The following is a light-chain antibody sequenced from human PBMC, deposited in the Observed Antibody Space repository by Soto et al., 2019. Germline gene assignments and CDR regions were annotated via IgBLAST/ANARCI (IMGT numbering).Light chain of an antibody. Sequence: DTVLTHSQGTLSLSPWERATLFFSASQSVSGSYLAWYQQKPGQAPRLLIYGASSRATGIPARFSGSGSGTDFTLTISSLEPEDFAVYYCQQRNNWPPWTFGQGTKVDIK. J-gene: IGKJ1*01. CDR1: QSVSGSY. CDR3: QQRNNWPPWT. V-gene: IGKV3D-20*02. CDR2: GAS.